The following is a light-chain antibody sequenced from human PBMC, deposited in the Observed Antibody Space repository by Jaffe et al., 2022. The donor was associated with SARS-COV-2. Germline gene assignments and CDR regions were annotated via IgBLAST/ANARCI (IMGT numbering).Light chain of an antibody. CDR2: KAS. J-gene: IGKJ2*01. V-gene: IGKV1-5*03. CDR1: QSISSW. CDR3: QQYNSYPGAKYT. Sequence: DIQMTQSPSTLSASVGDRVTITCRASQSISSWLAWYQQKPGKAPKLLIYKASSLESGVPSRFSGSGSGTEFTLTISSLQPDDFATYYCQQYNSYPGAKYTFGQGTKLEIK.